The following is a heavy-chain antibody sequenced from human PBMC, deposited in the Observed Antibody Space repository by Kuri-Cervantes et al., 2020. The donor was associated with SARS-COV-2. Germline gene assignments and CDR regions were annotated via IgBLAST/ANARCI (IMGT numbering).Heavy chain of an antibody. CDR2: INQDGSEG. J-gene: IGHJ4*02. Sequence: GGSLSLTCAASGFTFSSYSMNWVRQAPGKGLEWVANINQDGSEGFYLDSVKGRFTISRDNTKNSLYLEMDSLRAEDTAVYYCTRSLDYWGQGTPVTFSS. CDR3: TRSLDY. V-gene: IGHV3-7*01. CDR1: GFTFSSYS.